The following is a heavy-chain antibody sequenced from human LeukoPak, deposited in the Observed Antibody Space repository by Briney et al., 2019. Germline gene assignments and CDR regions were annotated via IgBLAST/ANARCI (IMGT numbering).Heavy chain of an antibody. CDR1: GYTFNDYG. D-gene: IGHD2-21*01. CDR2: ISADNGNT. V-gene: IGHV1-18*04. J-gene: IGHJ6*02. CDR3: ARDDAAWGGGYSHYYYFFGMDV. Sequence: ASVKVSCKASGYTFNDYGISWVRQAPGQGLEWMGWISADNGNTDFAQKLRGRVTMTTDTSTNTAYMELRSLRSDDTAVYYCARDDAAWGGGYSHYYYFFGMDVWGQGTTVTVSS.